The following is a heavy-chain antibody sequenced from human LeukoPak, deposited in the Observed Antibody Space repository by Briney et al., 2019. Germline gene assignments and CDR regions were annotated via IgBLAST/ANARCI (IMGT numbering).Heavy chain of an antibody. CDR3: ARDNKPLDSSGYYYRAFDI. Sequence: ASVKVSCKASGYTFTGYYMHWVRQAPGQGLEWMGWINPNSGGTNYAQKFQGRVTMTRDTSISTAYMELSRLRSDDTAVYYCARDNKPLDSSGYYYRAFDIWGQGTMVTVSS. CDR2: INPNSGGT. D-gene: IGHD3-22*01. CDR1: GYTFTGYY. V-gene: IGHV1-2*02. J-gene: IGHJ3*02.